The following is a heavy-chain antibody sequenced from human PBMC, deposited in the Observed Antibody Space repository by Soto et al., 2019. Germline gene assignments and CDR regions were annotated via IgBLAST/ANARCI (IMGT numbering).Heavy chain of an antibody. J-gene: IGHJ4*02. CDR1: GGSISSSSYY. CDR3: ARHFGMGRNYFDY. V-gene: IGHV4-39*01. Sequence: PSETLSLTCTVSGGSISSSSYYWGWIRRPPGKGLEWIGSIYYSGSTYYNPSLKSRVTISVDTSKNQFSLKLSSVTAADTAVYYCARHFGMGRNYFDYWGQGTLVTVSS. CDR2: IYYSGST. D-gene: IGHD2-8*01.